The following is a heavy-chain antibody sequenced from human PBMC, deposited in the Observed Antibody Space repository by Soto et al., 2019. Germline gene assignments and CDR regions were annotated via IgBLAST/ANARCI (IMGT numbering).Heavy chain of an antibody. V-gene: IGHV3-23*01. Sequence: GSLRLSCAASGFTFANYAMSWVRQAPGKGPEWVSIIIDSGGSTYYADSVKGRFTISRDNSNNTRYLQMNSLRTEDTAVYHCAKEIVATSLGCSDFWGQGTLLTVSS. CDR1: GFTFANYA. CDR2: IIDSGGST. J-gene: IGHJ4*02. D-gene: IGHD5-12*01. CDR3: AKEIVATSLGCSDF.